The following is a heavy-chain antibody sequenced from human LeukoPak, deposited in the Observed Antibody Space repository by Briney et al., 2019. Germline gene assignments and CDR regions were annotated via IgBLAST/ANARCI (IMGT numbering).Heavy chain of an antibody. Sequence: ASVKVSCKASGYTFTSYYMHWVRQAPRQGLEWMGIINPSGGSTSYAQKFQGRVTMTRDTSTSTVYMELSSLRSEDTAVYYCARDLGLYSGYDPFDYWGQGTLVTVSS. D-gene: IGHD5-12*01. CDR2: INPSGGST. J-gene: IGHJ4*02. CDR1: GYTFTSYY. CDR3: ARDLGLYSGYDPFDY. V-gene: IGHV1-46*01.